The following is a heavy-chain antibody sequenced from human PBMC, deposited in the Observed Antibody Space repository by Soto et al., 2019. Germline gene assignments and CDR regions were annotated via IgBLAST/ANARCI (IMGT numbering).Heavy chain of an antibody. CDR3: ARNAAYDLDV. D-gene: IGHD5-12*01. V-gene: IGHV4-4*02. CDR2: IHHGTGT. J-gene: IGHJ6*02. Sequence: QVQLQESGPGLVKPSGTLSLTCAVSGGSISTTYWWSWVRQSPGKGLEWIGEIHHGTGTNYNPSLKSPVTISLDKSKNQLFLRLTSVTVADTAVYSCARNAAYDLDVWGQGTTVTVSS. CDR1: GGSISTTYW.